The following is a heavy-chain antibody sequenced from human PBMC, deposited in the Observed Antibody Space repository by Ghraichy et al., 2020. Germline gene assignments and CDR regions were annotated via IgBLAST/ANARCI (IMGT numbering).Heavy chain of an antibody. V-gene: IGHV4-34*01. D-gene: IGHD2-8*02. CDR1: GGPVGGYY. CDR3: TRGRGVLRT. Sequence: SQTLSLTCGISGGPVGGYYWSWIRQSPGKGLEWLGEINHSEDTYYNPYLKSRLKISVDTSRDRSSLNLTSVTAADTAVYYCTRGRGVLRTWGQGNLVTVSP. CDR2: INHSEDT. J-gene: IGHJ5*02.